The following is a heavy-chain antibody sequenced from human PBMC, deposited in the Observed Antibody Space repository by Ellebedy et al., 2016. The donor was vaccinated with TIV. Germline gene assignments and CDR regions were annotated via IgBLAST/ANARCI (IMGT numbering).Heavy chain of an antibody. CDR1: GYTFTSYA. J-gene: IGHJ4*02. D-gene: IGHD4-23*01. CDR3: ARDQAGGNPLDY. Sequence: ASVKVSXXASGYTFTSYAMHWVRQAPGQRLEWMGWINAGNGNTKYSQKFQGRVTITRDTSASTAYMELSSLRSEDTAVYYCARDQAGGNPLDYWGQGTLVTVSS. CDR2: INAGNGNT. V-gene: IGHV1-3*01.